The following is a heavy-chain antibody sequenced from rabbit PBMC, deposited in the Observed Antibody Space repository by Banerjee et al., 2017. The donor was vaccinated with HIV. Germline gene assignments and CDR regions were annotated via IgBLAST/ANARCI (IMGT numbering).Heavy chain of an antibody. CDR3: ARDRYAGSSYNL. CDR1: GFSFSSSYY. CDR2: IYTTSGNT. Sequence: QEQLEESGGDLVKPGASLTLTCTASGFSFSSSYYMCWVRQAPGKGLEWIACIYTTSGNTYYASWAKGRFTISKTSSTTVTLQMTSLTAADTATYFCARDRYAGSSYNLWGPGTLVTVS. V-gene: IGHV1S45*01. D-gene: IGHD8-1*01. J-gene: IGHJ4*01.